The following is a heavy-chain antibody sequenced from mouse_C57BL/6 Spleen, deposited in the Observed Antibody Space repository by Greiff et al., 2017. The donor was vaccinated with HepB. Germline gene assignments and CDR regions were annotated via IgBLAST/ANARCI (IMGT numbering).Heavy chain of an antibody. CDR1: GYSITSGYY. CDR2: ISYDGSN. J-gene: IGHJ2*01. Sequence: EVKVEESGPGLVKPSQSLSLTCSVTGYSITSGYYWSWIRQFPGNKLEWMGYISYDGSNNYNPSLKNRISITRDTSKNQFFLKLNSVTTEDTATYYCARETYYYGSSGGDYFDYWGQGTTLTVSS. V-gene: IGHV3-6*01. CDR3: ARETYYYGSSGGDYFDY. D-gene: IGHD1-1*01.